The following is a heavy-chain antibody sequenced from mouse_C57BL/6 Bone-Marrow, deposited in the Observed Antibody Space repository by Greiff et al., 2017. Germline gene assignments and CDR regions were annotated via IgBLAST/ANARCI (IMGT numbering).Heavy chain of an antibody. V-gene: IGHV1-39*01. J-gene: IGHJ1*03. CDR3: ARSGVVATDWYFDV. D-gene: IGHD1-1*01. Sequence: VQLQQSGPVLVKPGASVKMSCKASGYTFTDYYMNWVKQSHGKSLEWIGVINPNYGTTSYNQKFKGKATLTVDQSSSTAYMQLNSLTSEDSAVYYCARSGVVATDWYFDVWGTGTTVTVSS. CDR1: GYTFTDYY. CDR2: INPNYGTT.